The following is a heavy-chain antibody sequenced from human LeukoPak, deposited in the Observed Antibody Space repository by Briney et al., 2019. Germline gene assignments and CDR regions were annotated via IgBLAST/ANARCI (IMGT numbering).Heavy chain of an antibody. CDR3: VRIPNSANFPNWFDP. J-gene: IGHJ5*02. CDR2: ISSSSDYI. CDR1: GFTFSSST. D-gene: IGHD4/OR15-4a*01. Sequence: PVGSLRLSCAASGFTFSSSTMNWVRRAPGKGLEWVSSISSSSDYIYYADSVKGRFTTSRDNAKNSLYLQMNSLRAEDTAVYYCVRIPNSANFPNWFDPWGQGTLVTVSS. V-gene: IGHV3-21*01.